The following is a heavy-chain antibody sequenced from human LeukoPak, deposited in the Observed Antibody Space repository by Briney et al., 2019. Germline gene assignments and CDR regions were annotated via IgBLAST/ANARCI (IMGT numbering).Heavy chain of an antibody. D-gene: IGHD4-17*01. J-gene: IGHJ4*02. V-gene: IGHV4-31*03. CDR3: ARGGYGDYHFDY. CDR2: IYYSGST. Sequence: SETLSLTCTVSGGSISSGGYYWSWIRQHPGKGLEWIGYIYYSGSTYYNPSLKSRVTISVDTSKNQFSLKLSSVTAADTAVYYCARGGYGDYHFDYWGQGTLVTVSS. CDR1: GGSISSGGYY.